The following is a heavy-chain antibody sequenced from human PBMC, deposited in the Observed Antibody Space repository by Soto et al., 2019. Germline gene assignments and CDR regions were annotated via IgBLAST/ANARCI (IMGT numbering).Heavy chain of an antibody. D-gene: IGHD3-9*01. CDR2: IYSGGST. V-gene: IGHV3-53*04. J-gene: IGHJ4*02. CDR3: ARGPTYYDILTGYYSGPFDY. CDR1: GFTVSSNY. Sequence: GGSLRLSCGASGFTVSSNYMSWVRQAPGKGLEWVSVIYSGGSTYYADSVKGRFTISRHNSKNTLYLQMNSLRAEDTAVYYCARGPTYYDILTGYYSGPFDYWGQGTLVTVSS.